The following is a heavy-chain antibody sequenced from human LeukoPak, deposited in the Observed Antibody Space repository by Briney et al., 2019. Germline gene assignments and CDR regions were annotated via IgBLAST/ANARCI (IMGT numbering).Heavy chain of an antibody. CDR3: AKADVQPED. CDR1: GFTFSSYG. J-gene: IGHJ4*02. CDR2: IRYDGSYA. D-gene: IGHD1-14*01. V-gene: IGHV3-30*02. Sequence: GGSLRLSCATSGFTFSSYGMHWVRQAPGKGLEWVAFIRYDGSYAYYADSVKGRFTISRDNSKNTLYLQMNSLRAEDTAVYYCAKADVQPEDWGQGTLVTVSS.